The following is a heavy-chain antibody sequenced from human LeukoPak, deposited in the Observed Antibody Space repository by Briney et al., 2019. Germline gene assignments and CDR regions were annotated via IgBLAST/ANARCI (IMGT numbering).Heavy chain of an antibody. CDR3: AREDHSGSYYFDY. D-gene: IGHD1-26*01. J-gene: IGHJ4*02. CDR1: GFTFSSFA. CDR2: ISYDGSNK. Sequence: GGSLRLSGAASGFTFSSFARHGVRQAPGKGLEWVAVISYDGSNKYYADSVKGRFTISRDNSKNTLYLQMNSLRAEDTAVYYCAREDHSGSYYFDYWGQGTLVTVSS. V-gene: IGHV3-30-3*01.